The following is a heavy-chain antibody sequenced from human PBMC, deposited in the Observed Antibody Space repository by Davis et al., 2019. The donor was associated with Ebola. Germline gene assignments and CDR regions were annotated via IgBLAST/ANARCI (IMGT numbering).Heavy chain of an antibody. V-gene: IGHV5-51*01. J-gene: IGHJ4*02. CDR2: IYPGDSDT. CDR3: ARQIVATGFFDY. CDR1: GYSFTSYW. D-gene: IGHD5-12*01. Sequence: GESLKISCDGSGYSFTSYWIGWVRPMPGKGLEWMGIIYPGDSDTRYSPSFQGQVTISADKSIITAYLQWISLKASDTAMYYCARQIVATGFFDYWGQGTLVTVSS.